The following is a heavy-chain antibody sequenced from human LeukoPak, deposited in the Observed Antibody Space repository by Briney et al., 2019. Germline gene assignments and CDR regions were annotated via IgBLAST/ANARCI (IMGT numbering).Heavy chain of an antibody. CDR2: IYYSGST. V-gene: IGHV4-39*01. CDR1: GGSISSSSYY. D-gene: IGHD2-8*02. J-gene: IGHJ4*02. Sequence: SQTLSLTCTVSGGSISSSSYYWGWIRQPPGKGLEWIGSIYYSGSTYYNPSLKSRVTISVDTSKNQFSLKLSSVTAADTAVYYCARQYWTSYFWGQGTLVTVSS. CDR3: ARQYWTSYF.